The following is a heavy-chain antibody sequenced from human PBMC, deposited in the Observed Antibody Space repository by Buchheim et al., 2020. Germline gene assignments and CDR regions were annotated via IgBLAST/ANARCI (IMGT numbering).Heavy chain of an antibody. CDR3: ARELWPLFDY. CDR1: GFTFSSYG. CDR2: ISADGNNE. Sequence: QVQLVESGGGVVQPGRSLRLSCVASGFTFSSYGMHWVRQAPGKGLEWVAVISADGNNEVYADSVKGRFTISRDNSKNTLYLQMNSLRPEETAVYYCARELWPLFDYWGQGTL. J-gene: IGHJ4*02. V-gene: IGHV3-30*03. D-gene: IGHD5-18*01.